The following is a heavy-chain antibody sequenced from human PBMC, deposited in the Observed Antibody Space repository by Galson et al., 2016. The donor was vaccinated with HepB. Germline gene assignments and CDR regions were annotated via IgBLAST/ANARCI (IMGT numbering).Heavy chain of an antibody. V-gene: IGHV3-23*01. Sequence: SLRLSCAASGFILTNNYMNWVRQAPGKGLEWVSTISGSGDSTYYADSGKGRFTISRDKSKNTLYLQMNSLRAEDTAVYYCTKDGDSTGYYYSKFNWGRGTLVTVSS. J-gene: IGHJ4*02. CDR1: GFILTNNY. CDR3: TKDGDSTGYYYSKFN. D-gene: IGHD3-22*01. CDR2: ISGSGDST.